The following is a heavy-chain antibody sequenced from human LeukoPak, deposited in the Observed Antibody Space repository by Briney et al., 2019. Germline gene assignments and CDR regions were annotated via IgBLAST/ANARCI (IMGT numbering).Heavy chain of an antibody. CDR1: GSAFTSYG. D-gene: IGHD6-13*01. CDR3: ARGRDSSSWYYYYDYYMDV. Sequence: ASVKVSCKASGSAFTSYGINWVRQATGQGHGWMGWMNPNSGNTGYAQKFQGRVTITRNSSISTAYMELSSLRSEDTAVYYCARGRDSSSWYYYYDYYMDVWGKGTTVTVSS. V-gene: IGHV1-8*01. CDR2: MNPNSGNT. J-gene: IGHJ6*03.